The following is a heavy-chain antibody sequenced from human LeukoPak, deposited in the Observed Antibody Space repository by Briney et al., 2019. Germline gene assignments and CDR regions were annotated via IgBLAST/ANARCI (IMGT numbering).Heavy chain of an antibody. CDR2: INPSGGST. J-gene: IGHJ4*02. Sequence: GASVEVSCKASGYTFTNYYMSWVRQAPGQGLEWIGIINPSGGSTTYAQKFQGRVTMTRDTSTSTVYMELSSLSSEDTAVYYCARDVASSGYYWDWGQGTLVTVSS. CDR1: GYTFTNYY. D-gene: IGHD3-22*01. V-gene: IGHV1-46*01. CDR3: ARDVASSGYYWD.